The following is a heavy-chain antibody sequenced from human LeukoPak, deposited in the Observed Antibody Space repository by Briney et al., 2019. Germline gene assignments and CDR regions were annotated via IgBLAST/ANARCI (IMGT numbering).Heavy chain of an antibody. V-gene: IGHV4-59*01. J-gene: IGHJ4*02. CDR1: GGSITSYY. D-gene: IGHD3-22*01. CDR3: ASRYFDSRDYYPFYFDY. CDR2: IYYSGTT. Sequence: SETLSLTCTVSGGSITSYYWSWIRQPPGKGLEWIGYIYYSGTTNYNPSLKSRVTISVDTSKNQFSLKLSSVTTADTAVYYCASRYFDSRDYYPFYFDYWGQGTLVTVSS.